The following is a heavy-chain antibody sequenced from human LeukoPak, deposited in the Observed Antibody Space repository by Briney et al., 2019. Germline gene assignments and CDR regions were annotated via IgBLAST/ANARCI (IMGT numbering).Heavy chain of an antibody. CDR3: AKDIPSSSWYLGY. D-gene: IGHD6-13*01. Sequence: SGGSLRLSCAASGFTFSSCAMHWVRQAPGKWLEWVALIRSDGNNKYYADSVKGRFTISRDDSKNTLYLQMNSLRPEDTAVYYCAKDIPSSSWYLGYWGQGTLVTVSS. CDR1: GFTFSSCA. V-gene: IGHV3-30*02. J-gene: IGHJ4*02. CDR2: IRSDGNNK.